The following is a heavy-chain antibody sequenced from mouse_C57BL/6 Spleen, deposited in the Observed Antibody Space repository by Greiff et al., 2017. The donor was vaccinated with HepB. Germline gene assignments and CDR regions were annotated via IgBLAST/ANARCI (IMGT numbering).Heavy chain of an antibody. V-gene: IGHV1-5*01. J-gene: IGHJ4*01. CDR1: GYTFTSYW. D-gene: IGHD2-4*01. Sequence: EVQGVESGTVLARPGASVKMSCKTSGYTFTSYWMHWVKQRPGQGLEWIGAIYPGNSDTSYNQKFKGKAKLTAVTSASTAYMELSSLTNEDSAVYYCTRVYYDYYYYAMDYWGQGTSVTVSS. CDR3: TRVYYDYYYYAMDY. CDR2: IYPGNSDT.